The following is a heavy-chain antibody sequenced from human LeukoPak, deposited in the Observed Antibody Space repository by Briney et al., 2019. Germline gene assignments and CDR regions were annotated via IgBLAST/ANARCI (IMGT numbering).Heavy chain of an antibody. V-gene: IGHV3-23*01. J-gene: IGHJ4*02. D-gene: IGHD6-13*01. CDR3: TYSSSWYWFDY. CDR1: GFTFSSYA. Sequence: GGSLRLSCAASGFTFSSYAMSWVRQAPGKGLEWVSAISGSGGSTYYADSMKGRFTISRDNSKNTLYLQMNSLRAEDTAVYYCTYSSSWYWFDYWGQGTLVTVSS. CDR2: ISGSGGST.